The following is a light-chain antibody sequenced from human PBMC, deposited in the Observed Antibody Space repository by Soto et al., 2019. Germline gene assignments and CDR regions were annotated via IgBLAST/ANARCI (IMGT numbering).Light chain of an antibody. CDR2: GAS. J-gene: IGKJ4*01. Sequence: EIVLTQSPGTLSMSPGESATLSCRTSQSVSSSYLAWYQQKPGQAPRLLIYGASSRATGIPDRFSGSGSGTDFTLTLSRLEPEDFAVYYCKQYGSSPPFGGGTKVDIK. CDR3: KQYGSSPP. CDR1: QSVSSSY. V-gene: IGKV3-20*01.